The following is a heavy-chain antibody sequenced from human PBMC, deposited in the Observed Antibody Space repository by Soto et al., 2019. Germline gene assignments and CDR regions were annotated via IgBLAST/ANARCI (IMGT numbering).Heavy chain of an antibody. J-gene: IGHJ3*02. D-gene: IGHD2-15*01. V-gene: IGHV4-30-4*01. CDR2: IYYSGST. Sequence: SETLSLTCTVSGGSISSGDYYWSWIRQPPGKGLEWIGYIYYSGSTYYNPSLKSRVTISVDTSKNQFSLKLSSVTAADTAVCYCVGYCSGGSCLAFDIWGQGTMVTVSS. CDR1: GGSISSGDYY. CDR3: VGYCSGGSCLAFDI.